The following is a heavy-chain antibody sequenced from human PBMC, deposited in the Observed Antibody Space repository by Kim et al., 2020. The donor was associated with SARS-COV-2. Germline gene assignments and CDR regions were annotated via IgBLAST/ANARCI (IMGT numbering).Heavy chain of an antibody. CDR3: ARADAITCGGVIVPPSYYFDY. CDR1: GGSISSYY. V-gene: IGHV4-59*13. CDR2: IYYSGST. Sequence: SETLSLTCTVSGGSISSYYWSWIRQPPGKGLEWIGYIYYSGSTNYNPSLKSRVTISVDTSKNQFSLKLSSVTAADTDVYYCARADAITCGGVIVPPSYYFDYWGQGTLVTVSS. J-gene: IGHJ4*02. D-gene: IGHD3-16*02.